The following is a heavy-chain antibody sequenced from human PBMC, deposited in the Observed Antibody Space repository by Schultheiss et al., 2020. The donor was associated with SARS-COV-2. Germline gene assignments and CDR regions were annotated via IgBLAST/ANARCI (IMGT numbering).Heavy chain of an antibody. CDR3: ARRPISVGRAGDYGMDV. J-gene: IGHJ6*02. V-gene: IGHV4-31*03. D-gene: IGHD3-10*01. Sequence: SETLSLTCSVSGGSISSGGYYWSWIRQHPGKGLEWIGYIYYSGSTYYNPSLKSRLRISADTSKNQFSLELSSVTAADTAVYYCARRPISVGRAGDYGMDVWGQGTTVTVSS. CDR1: GGSISSGGYY. CDR2: IYYSGST.